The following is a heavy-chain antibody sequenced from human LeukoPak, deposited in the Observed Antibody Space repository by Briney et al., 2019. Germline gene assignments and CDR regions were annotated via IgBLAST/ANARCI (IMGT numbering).Heavy chain of an antibody. CDR2: IYYSGST. V-gene: IGHV4-39*01. CDR1: GGSISSATYF. D-gene: IGHD2-21*02. Sequence: SETLSLTCTVSGGSISSATYFWGWIRQPPGKGLVWFGCIYYSGSTYYNPSLKSRVTISVDTSKSRFSLKLSSVTAADTAVYYCSRQALSYCGGDCYYYFDYWGRGTLVTVSS. CDR3: SRQALSYCGGDCYYYFDY. J-gene: IGHJ4*02.